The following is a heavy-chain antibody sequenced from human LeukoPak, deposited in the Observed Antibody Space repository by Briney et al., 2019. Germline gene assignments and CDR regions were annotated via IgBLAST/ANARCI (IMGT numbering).Heavy chain of an antibody. CDR3: ARGGDLDYDILTGYYNVMYNWFDP. V-gene: IGHV1-18*01. CDR2: ISAYNGNT. J-gene: IGHJ5*02. D-gene: IGHD3-9*01. CDR1: GYTFTSYG. Sequence: ASVKVSCKASGYTFTSYGISWVRQAPGQGLEWMGWISAYNGNTNYAQKLQGRVTMTTDTSTSTAYMELRSLRSDDTAVYYCARGGDLDYDILTGYYNVMYNWFDPWGRGTLVTVSS.